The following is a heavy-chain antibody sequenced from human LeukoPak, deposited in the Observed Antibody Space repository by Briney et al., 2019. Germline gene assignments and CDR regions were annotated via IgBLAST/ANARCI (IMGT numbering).Heavy chain of an antibody. V-gene: IGHV3-23*01. J-gene: IGHJ2*01. CDR3: ASSGFCSGGSCSLRYWYFDL. D-gene: IGHD2-15*01. CDR2: MGGRGDST. Sequence: GGPLRLSCAASGFPFENYAMSGVRGAPGRGLEGVSSMGGRGDSTYYADSVKGRFTLSRDNSKGTLYLQMNNLRAADTAVYYCASSGFCSGGSCSLRYWYFDLWGRGTLVTVSS. CDR1: GFPFENYA.